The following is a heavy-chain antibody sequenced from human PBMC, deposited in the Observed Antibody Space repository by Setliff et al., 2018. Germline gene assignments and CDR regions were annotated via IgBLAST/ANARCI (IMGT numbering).Heavy chain of an antibody. CDR2: FYHSASS. V-gene: IGHV4-59*08. D-gene: IGHD3-10*01. CDR1: GGFISSDY. Sequence: PSETLSLTCNVSGGFISSDYWAWIRQPPGKALEWIGYFYHSASSNYNPSLKGRVTMSADTSKKQLYLSLTSVSVADTAMYYCARSHYYASGNSHYYYMDVWGKGTAVTVSS. CDR3: ARSHYYASGNSHYYYMDV. J-gene: IGHJ6*03.